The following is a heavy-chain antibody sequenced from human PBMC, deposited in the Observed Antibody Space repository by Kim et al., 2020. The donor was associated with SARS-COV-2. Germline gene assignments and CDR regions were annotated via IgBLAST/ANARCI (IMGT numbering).Heavy chain of an antibody. CDR2: IKQDGSEK. D-gene: IGHD3-3*01. Sequence: GGSLRLSCAASGFTFSSYWMSWVRQAPGKGLEWVANIKQDGSEKYYVDAVKGRFTISRDNAKNSLYLQMNSLRAEDTAVYYFARAFGRFDSYYGIDVWGQGTSVTVSS. V-gene: IGHV3-7*01. CDR3: ARAFGRFDSYYGIDV. CDR1: GFTFSSYW. J-gene: IGHJ6*02.